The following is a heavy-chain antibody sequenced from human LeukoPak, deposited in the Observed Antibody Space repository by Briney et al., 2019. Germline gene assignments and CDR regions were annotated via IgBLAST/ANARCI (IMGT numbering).Heavy chain of an antibody. V-gene: IGHV4-39*07. D-gene: IGHD3-16*02. Sequence: SETLSLTCTVSGGSISSTAYFWGWIRQPPGKGLDWIGSIYYSGNTYYNPSLESRVTISVETSKNQFSLKLSSVTAADTAVYYCARIPLSLRLGELSSGFFDYWGQGTLVTVSS. CDR3: ARIPLSLRLGELSSGFFDY. CDR2: IYYSGNT. J-gene: IGHJ4*02. CDR1: GGSISSTAYF.